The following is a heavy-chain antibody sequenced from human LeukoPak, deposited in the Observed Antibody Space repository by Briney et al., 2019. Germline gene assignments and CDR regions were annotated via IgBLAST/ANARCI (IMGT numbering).Heavy chain of an antibody. J-gene: IGHJ4*02. CDR1: GGTFSSYA. Sequence: ASVKVSCKASGGTFSSYAISWVRQAPGQGLEWMGGIIPIFGTANYAQKFQGRVTITADKSTSTAYMELSSLRSEDTAVYYCTRGGYGGPRVAFDYWGQGTLVTVSS. D-gene: IGHD1-1*01. V-gene: IGHV1-69*06. CDR3: TRGGYGGPRVAFDY. CDR2: IIPIFGTA.